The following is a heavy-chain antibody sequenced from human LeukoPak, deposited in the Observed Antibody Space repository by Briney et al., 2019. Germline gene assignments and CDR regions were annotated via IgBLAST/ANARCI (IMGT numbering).Heavy chain of an antibody. CDR3: ARGGDPVDY. V-gene: IGHV3-21*06. D-gene: IGHD3-16*01. J-gene: IGHJ4*02. CDR2: ISSSSSYI. CDR1: GFTFSSYS. Sequence: PGGSLRLSCAASGFTFSSYSMNWVRQAPGKGLEWVSSISSSSSYIYYADSVKGRFTISRDNAKNSVDLQMNSLRVEDSAVYYCARGGDPVDYWGQGTLVTVSS.